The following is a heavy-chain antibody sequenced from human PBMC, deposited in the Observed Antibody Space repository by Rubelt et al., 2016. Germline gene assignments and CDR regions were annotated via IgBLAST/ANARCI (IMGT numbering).Heavy chain of an antibody. Sequence: QVQLQQSGPGLVKPSQTLSLTCAISGDSVSSHSAAWNWIRQSPSRGLEWLGRTYYRSKWSNDYAVSVKRRRTINPYTSKNQFSLQLNSVTPEDTAVYYCARDPGSSGWYSSDAFDIWGQGTMVTVSS. CDR3: ARDPGSSGWYSSDAFDI. J-gene: IGHJ3*02. CDR1: GDSVSSHSAA. CDR2: TYYRSKWSN. V-gene: IGHV6-1*01. D-gene: IGHD6-19*01.